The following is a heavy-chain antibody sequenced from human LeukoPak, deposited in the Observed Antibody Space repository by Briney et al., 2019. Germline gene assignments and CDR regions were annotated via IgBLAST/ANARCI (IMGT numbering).Heavy chain of an antibody. D-gene: IGHD5/OR15-5a*01. CDR3: ARGDGVYVLGFQH. Sequence: ASVKVSCKASGCTFTDYYIHWVRQAPGHGLEWVGWIDPSSGGTNYAQRFQGWVTMTRDTSISTAYMELSRLTSDDTAVYFCARGDGVYVLGFQHWGQGTLVTVSS. CDR2: IDPSSGGT. V-gene: IGHV1-2*04. J-gene: IGHJ1*01. CDR1: GCTFTDYY.